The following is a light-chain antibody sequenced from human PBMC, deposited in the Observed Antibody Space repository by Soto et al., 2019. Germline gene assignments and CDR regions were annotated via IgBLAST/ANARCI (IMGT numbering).Light chain of an antibody. V-gene: IGKV3-15*01. CDR2: GTS. J-gene: IGKJ1*01. CDR1: QSVSSN. CDR3: QQYNNWPPWT. Sequence: EIVMTQSPATLSVSPGERATLSCRASQSVSSNLAWYQQKPGQAPGLLIYGTSTRGTGIPARFSGSGSGTEFTHTISSMQSEDFAVYYCQQYNNWPPWTFGQGTKVEIK.